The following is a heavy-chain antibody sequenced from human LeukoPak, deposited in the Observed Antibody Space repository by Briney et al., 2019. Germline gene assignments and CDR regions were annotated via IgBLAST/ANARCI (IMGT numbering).Heavy chain of an antibody. D-gene: IGHD6-13*01. CDR1: GITFRSYA. CDR2: ISGSGGST. CDR3: AKDGVEAAGRLNWFDP. Sequence: PGGSLRLSCAASGITFRSYAMTWVRQAPGKGLEWVSGISGSGGSTYYADSVKGRFTISRDNSKNTLYLQMNSLRAEDTALYYCAKDGVEAAGRLNWFDPWGQGTLVTVSS. J-gene: IGHJ5*02. V-gene: IGHV3-23*01.